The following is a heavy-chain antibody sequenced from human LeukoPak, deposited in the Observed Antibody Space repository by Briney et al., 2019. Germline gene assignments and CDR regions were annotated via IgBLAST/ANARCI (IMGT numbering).Heavy chain of an antibody. Sequence: GGSLRLSCAASRFTFSSYAMSWVRQAPGKGLEWVSAISGSGGSTYYADSVKGRFTISRDNSKNTLYLQMNSLRAEDTAVYYCAKRSDRGTREFDYWGQGTLVTVSS. CDR2: ISGSGGST. V-gene: IGHV3-23*01. CDR1: RFTFSSYA. D-gene: IGHD3-10*01. CDR3: AKRSDRGTREFDY. J-gene: IGHJ4*02.